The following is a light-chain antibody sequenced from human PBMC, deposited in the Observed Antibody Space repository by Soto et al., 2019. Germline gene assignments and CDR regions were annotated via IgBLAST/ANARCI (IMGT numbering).Light chain of an antibody. CDR1: QSVSSSY. CDR3: QQYCSSPRRT. J-gene: IGKJ4*01. CDR2: GAS. Sequence: EIVLTQSPGTLSLSPGERATLSCRASQSVSSSYLAWYQQKPGQAPRLLIYGASSRATGIPDRFSGSGSGTDFTLTISRLEPEDFAVYYCQQYCSSPRRTFGGGTKVEIK. V-gene: IGKV3-20*01.